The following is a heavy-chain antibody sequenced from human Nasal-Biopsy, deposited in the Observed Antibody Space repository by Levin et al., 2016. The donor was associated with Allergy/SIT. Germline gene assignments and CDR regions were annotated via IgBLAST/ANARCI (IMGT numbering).Heavy chain of an antibody. D-gene: IGHD5-12*01. CDR3: SVDILRTTPGDY. Sequence: ASVKVSCKTSGYTFTGGYHIHWVRQAPGQGLEWMGNINPKSGDTWYPQKFQGGITMTRDTSINTAYMEVKRLTSDDTAVYYCSVDILRTTPGDYWGQGTLITVSS. J-gene: IGHJ4*02. V-gene: IGHV1-2*02. CDR1: GYTFTGGYH. CDR2: INPKSGDT.